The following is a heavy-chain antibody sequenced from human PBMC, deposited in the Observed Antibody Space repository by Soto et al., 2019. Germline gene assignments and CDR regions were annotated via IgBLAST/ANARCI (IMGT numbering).Heavy chain of an antibody. V-gene: IGHV3-23*01. Sequence: EVQLSESGGGLVQPGGSLRLSCVASGFTFSRYAMSWVRQAPGKGLEWVSPISGDGGSTYYADSVKGRFTISRDNSKNTLYLQMNSLRAEDTAVYYCAKGVHGDSSWYFDLWGRGTLVTVSS. CDR3: AKGVHGDSSWYFDL. D-gene: IGHD4-17*01. J-gene: IGHJ2*01. CDR2: ISGDGGST. CDR1: GFTFSRYA.